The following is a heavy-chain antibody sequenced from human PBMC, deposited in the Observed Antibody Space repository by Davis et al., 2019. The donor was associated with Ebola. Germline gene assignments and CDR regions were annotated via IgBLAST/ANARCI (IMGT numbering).Heavy chain of an antibody. V-gene: IGHV1-2*04. Sequence: AASVKVSCKASGYTFTGYYMHWVRQAPGQGLEWMGWINPNSGGTNYAQKFQGWVTMTRDTSISTAYMELSRLRSDDTAVYYCARTNFYGDYVFDYWGPGTLVTVSS. CDR1: GYTFTGYY. CDR2: INPNSGGT. J-gene: IGHJ4*02. CDR3: ARTNFYGDYVFDY. D-gene: IGHD4-17*01.